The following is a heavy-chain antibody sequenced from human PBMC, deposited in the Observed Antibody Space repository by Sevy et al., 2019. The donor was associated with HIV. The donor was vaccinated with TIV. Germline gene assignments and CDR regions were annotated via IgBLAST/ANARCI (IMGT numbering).Heavy chain of an antibody. V-gene: IGHV5-51*01. CDR3: ARHRIGDGYKLRPALH. J-gene: IGHJ4*02. D-gene: IGHD5-12*01. CDR2: IYPGDSDT. Sequence: GESLKISCKGSGYSFTSYWIGWVRQMPGKGLEWMGIIYPGDSDTRYSPSFQGQVTISADKSISTAYLQWSSLKASDTAMYYCARHRIGDGYKLRPALHWGQGTLVTVSS. CDR1: GYSFTSYW.